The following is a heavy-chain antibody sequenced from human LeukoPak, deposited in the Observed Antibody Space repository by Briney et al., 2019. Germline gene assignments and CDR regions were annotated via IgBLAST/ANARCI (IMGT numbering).Heavy chain of an antibody. J-gene: IGHJ4*02. CDR3: AKDLTGYNIVGATTGIDY. V-gene: IGHV3-9*01. CDR1: GFTFDDYA. CDR2: VSWNSDSI. D-gene: IGHD1-26*01. Sequence: PGRSLRLSCAASGFTFDDYAMHWVRQVPGKGLEWVSGVSWNSDSIGYADSVKGRFTISRDNAKNSLYLQMNSLRVEDTALYYCAKDLTGYNIVGATTGIDYWGQGTLVTVSS.